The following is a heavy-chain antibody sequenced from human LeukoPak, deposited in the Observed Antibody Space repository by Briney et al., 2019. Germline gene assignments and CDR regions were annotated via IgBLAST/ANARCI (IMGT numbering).Heavy chain of an antibody. V-gene: IGHV4-39*07. D-gene: IGHD2-21*02. Sequence: PSETLSLTCTVSGVSISSSSYYWGWIRQPPGKGLEWIGSIDYSGSTYNNPSLKSRVTISVATSKSQFSLKLSSVTAADTAVYYCARDWVLGGTATNWFDPWGQGTLVTVSS. CDR3: ARDWVLGGTATNWFDP. CDR2: IDYSGST. J-gene: IGHJ5*02. CDR1: GVSISSSSYY.